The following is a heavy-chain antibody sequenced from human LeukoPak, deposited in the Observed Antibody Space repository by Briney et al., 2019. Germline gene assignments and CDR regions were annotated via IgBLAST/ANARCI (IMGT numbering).Heavy chain of an antibody. Sequence: GGSLRLSCAASGFTFSSYSMNWVRQAPGKGLEWVSSISSSSSYIYYADSVKGRFTISRDNAKNSLYLQMNSLRAEDTAVYYCAREYCGGDCYSYRYYYYYYYMDVWGKGTTVTVSS. CDR2: ISSSSSYI. D-gene: IGHD2-21*02. V-gene: IGHV3-21*01. CDR1: GFTFSSYS. J-gene: IGHJ6*03. CDR3: AREYCGGDCYSYRYYYYYYYMDV.